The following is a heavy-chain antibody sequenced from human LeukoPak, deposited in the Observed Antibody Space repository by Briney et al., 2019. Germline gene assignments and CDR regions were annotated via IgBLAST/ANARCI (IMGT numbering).Heavy chain of an antibody. Sequence: GRSLRLSCAASGFTFSSYAMHWVRPAQGKGLEWVAVISYDGSNKYYADSVKGRFTISRDNSKNTLYLQMNSLRAEDTAVYYCARGAIASPNDAFDIWGQGTMVTVSS. CDR2: ISYDGSNK. V-gene: IGHV3-30-3*01. J-gene: IGHJ3*02. CDR1: GFTFSSYA. CDR3: ARGAIASPNDAFDI.